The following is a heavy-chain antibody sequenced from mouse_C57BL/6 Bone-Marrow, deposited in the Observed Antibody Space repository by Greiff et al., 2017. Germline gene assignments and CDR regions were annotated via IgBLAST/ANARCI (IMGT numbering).Heavy chain of an antibody. V-gene: IGHV1-42*01. Sequence: EVQGVESGPELVKPGASVKISCKASGYSFTGYYMNWVKQSPEKSLEWIGEINPSTGGTTYNQKFKAKATLTVDKSSSTAYMQLKSLTAEESAVYYCARDGSSPDYWGQGTTLTVSS. J-gene: IGHJ2*01. D-gene: IGHD1-1*01. CDR1: GYSFTGYY. CDR2: INPSTGGT. CDR3: ARDGSSPDY.